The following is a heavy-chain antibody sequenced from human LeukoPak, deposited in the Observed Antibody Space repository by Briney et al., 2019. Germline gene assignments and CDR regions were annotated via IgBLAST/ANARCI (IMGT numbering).Heavy chain of an antibody. CDR3: ARGEWKYGDFDR. D-gene: IGHD1-7*01. Sequence: SETLSLTYAVYSGSFSGYYWSWIRQPPGKGLEWIGEINHSGSTNYNPSLKSRVTTSVDTSKNQFSLKVSSMTAADTAVYYCARGEWKYGDFDRWGQGTLVTVSS. J-gene: IGHJ4*02. CDR2: INHSGST. V-gene: IGHV4-34*01. CDR1: SGSFSGYY.